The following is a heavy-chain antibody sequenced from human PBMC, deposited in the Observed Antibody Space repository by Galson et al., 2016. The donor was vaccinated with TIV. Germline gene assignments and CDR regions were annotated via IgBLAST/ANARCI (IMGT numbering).Heavy chain of an antibody. V-gene: IGHV4-38-2*02. D-gene: IGHD3-22*01. J-gene: IGHJ5*02. Sequence: ETLSLTCTVSGYSIRDDTYWGWIRQPPGKGLEWLGNICHTETTYYNPSLESRVSISVDTSKSQFSLRLSSVTAADTAVYYCVRIGMLRESCSCYACPGIFDTWGQGILVTVSS. CDR2: ICHTETT. CDR3: VRIGMLRESCSCYACPGIFDT. CDR1: GYSIRDDTY.